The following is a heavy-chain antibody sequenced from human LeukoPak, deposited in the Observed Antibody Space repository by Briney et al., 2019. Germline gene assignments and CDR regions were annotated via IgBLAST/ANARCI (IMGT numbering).Heavy chain of an antibody. V-gene: IGHV3-33*06. Sequence: GGSLRLSCAASGFTFSSYGMHWVRQAPGKGLEWVAVIWYDGSNKYYADSAKGRFTISRDNSKNTLYLQMNSLRAEDTAVYYCAKDLNRIAVAGNFDYWGQGTLVTVSS. CDR2: IWYDGSNK. CDR3: AKDLNRIAVAGNFDY. CDR1: GFTFSSYG. J-gene: IGHJ4*02. D-gene: IGHD6-19*01.